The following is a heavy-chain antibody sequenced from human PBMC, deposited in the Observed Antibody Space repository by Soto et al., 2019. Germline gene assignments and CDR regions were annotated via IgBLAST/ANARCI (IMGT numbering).Heavy chain of an antibody. V-gene: IGHV6-1*01. CDR3: ARDERYCSSTSCYTFDP. D-gene: IGHD2-2*02. Sequence: SQTLPLTCALSGDRVSSNSAAWNWIRQSPSRGLEWLGRTYYRSKWYNDYAVSVKSRITINPDTSKNQFSLQLNSVTPEDTAVYYCARDERYCSSTSCYTFDPWGQGTLVTVSS. CDR1: GDRVSSNSAA. CDR2: TYYRSKWYN. J-gene: IGHJ5*02.